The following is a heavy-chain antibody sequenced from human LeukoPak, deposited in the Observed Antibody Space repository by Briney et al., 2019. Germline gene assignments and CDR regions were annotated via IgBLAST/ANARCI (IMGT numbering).Heavy chain of an antibody. J-gene: IGHJ4*02. V-gene: IGHV3-11*04. CDR1: GFTFSDYY. CDR2: ISSSGSSI. Sequence: MSGGSLRLSCGASGFTFSDYYMSWIRQAPGKGLEWVSDISSSGSSIYYADSVKGRFTISRDNSKNTLYLQMNSLRAEDTAVYYCAKDHSSSWYDACFDYWGQGTLVTVSS. D-gene: IGHD6-13*01. CDR3: AKDHSSSWYDACFDY.